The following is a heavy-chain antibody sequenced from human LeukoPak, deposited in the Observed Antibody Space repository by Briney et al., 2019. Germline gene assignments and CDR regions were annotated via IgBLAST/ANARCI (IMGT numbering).Heavy chain of an antibody. V-gene: IGHV1-69*13. Sequence: ASVKVSCKASGYTFTRYDINWVRQATGQGLEWVGGIIPIFGTANYAQKFQGRVTITADETTSTAYMELSSLRSEDTAVYYCARVGCSSTSCYPNFDYWGHGTLFTVSS. J-gene: IGHJ4*01. D-gene: IGHD2-2*01. CDR1: GYTFTRYD. CDR2: IIPIFGTA. CDR3: ARVGCSSTSCYPNFDY.